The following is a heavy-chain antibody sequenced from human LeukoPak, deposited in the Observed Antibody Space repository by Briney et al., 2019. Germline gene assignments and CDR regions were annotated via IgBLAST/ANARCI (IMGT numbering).Heavy chain of an antibody. Sequence: SQTLSLTCAISGDSVSSNSAAWNWIRQSPSRGLEWLGRTYYRSKWYNDYAVSVKSRITINPDTSKNRFSLQLNSVTPEDTPVYYCARDIVVVVAATPDAFDIWGQGTMVTVSS. CDR2: TYYRSKWYN. CDR3: ARDIVVVVAATPDAFDI. J-gene: IGHJ3*02. CDR1: GDSVSSNSAA. V-gene: IGHV6-1*01. D-gene: IGHD2-15*01.